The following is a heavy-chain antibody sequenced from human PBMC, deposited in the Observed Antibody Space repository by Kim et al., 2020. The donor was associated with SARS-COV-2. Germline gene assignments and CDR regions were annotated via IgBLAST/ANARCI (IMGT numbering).Heavy chain of an antibody. CDR2: ISGSGGST. Sequence: GGSLRLSCAASGFTFSSYAMSWVRQAPGKGLEWVSAISGSGGSTYYADSVKGRFTISRDNSKNTLYLQMNSLRAEDTAVYYCANMGGSGCYVRGRYGMDVWGQGTTVTVSS. J-gene: IGHJ6*02. CDR3: ANMGGSGCYVRGRYGMDV. V-gene: IGHV3-23*01. D-gene: IGHD3-10*01. CDR1: GFTFSSYA.